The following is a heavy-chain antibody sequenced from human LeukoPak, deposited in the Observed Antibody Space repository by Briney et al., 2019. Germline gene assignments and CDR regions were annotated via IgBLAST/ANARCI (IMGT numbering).Heavy chain of an antibody. D-gene: IGHD5-18*01. CDR2: IWCDGNTK. CDR1: GFTFSSHG. V-gene: IGHV3-33*01. Sequence: PGRSLRLSCAASGFTFSSHGMHWVRQAPGKGLEWVAVIWCDGNTKSYADSVTGRFTISRDNSKNTLYLQMNSLRAEDTAVYYCARDGPYQYGYHDAFDIWGQGTMVTVSS. CDR3: ARDGPYQYGYHDAFDI. J-gene: IGHJ3*02.